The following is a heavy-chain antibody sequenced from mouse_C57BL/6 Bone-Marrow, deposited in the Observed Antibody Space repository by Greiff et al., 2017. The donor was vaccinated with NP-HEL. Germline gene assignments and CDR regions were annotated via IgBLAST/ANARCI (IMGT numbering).Heavy chain of an antibody. CDR1: GYTFTSYW. V-gene: IGHV1-64*01. D-gene: IGHD1-1*01. CDR3: AKGKVYGSSYFDY. CDR2: IHPNSGST. J-gene: IGHJ2*01. Sequence: VQLQQPGAELVKPGASVKLSCKASGYTFTSYWMHWVKQRPGQGLEWIGMIHPNSGSTNYNEKFKSKATLTVDNSSSTAYMQLSSLTSEDSAVYYCAKGKVYGSSYFDYWGQGTTLTVSS.